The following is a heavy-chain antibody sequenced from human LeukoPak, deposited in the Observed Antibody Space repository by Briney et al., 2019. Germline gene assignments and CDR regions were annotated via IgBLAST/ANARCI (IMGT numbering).Heavy chain of an antibody. CDR3: TRDVASRNWFDP. V-gene: IGHV3-23*01. CDR2: ISGSGGST. J-gene: IGHJ5*02. Sequence: PGGSLRLSCAASGFTFSSYAMSWVRQAPGMGLEWVSTISGSGGSTYHADSVKGRFTISRDNSKNTLFLQMNSLRAEDTAVYYCTRDVASRNWFDPWGQGTLVTVSS. CDR1: GFTFSSYA.